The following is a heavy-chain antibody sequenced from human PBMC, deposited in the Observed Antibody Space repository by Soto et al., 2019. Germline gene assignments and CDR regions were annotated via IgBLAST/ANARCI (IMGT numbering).Heavy chain of an antibody. V-gene: IGHV4-30-4*01. CDR3: ARLGSSGYYYFDY. CDR1: GGSISSGDYY. Sequence: PSETLSLTCTVSGGSISSGDYYWSWIRQPPGKGLEWIGYIYYSGSTYYNPSLKSRVTISVDTSKNQFSLKLSSVTAADTAVYYCARLGSSGYYYFDYWGQGTLVTVS. J-gene: IGHJ4*02. D-gene: IGHD3-22*01. CDR2: IYYSGST.